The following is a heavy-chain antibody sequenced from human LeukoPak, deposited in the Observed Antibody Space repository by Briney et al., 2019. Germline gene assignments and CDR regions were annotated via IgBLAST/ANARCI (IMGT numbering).Heavy chain of an antibody. J-gene: IGHJ2*01. CDR3: ARAAYSSTWYSRYFDL. CDR2: IGTAGEI. Sequence: GGSLRLSCAASGFTFRSYDMHWVRQATGKGLEWVSGIGTAGEIYYPGSVKGRFTISRENAKNSLYLQMNSLRAGDTAVYYCARAAYSSTWYSRYFDLWGRGTLVTVSS. D-gene: IGHD6-13*01. CDR1: GFTFRSYD. V-gene: IGHV3-13*01.